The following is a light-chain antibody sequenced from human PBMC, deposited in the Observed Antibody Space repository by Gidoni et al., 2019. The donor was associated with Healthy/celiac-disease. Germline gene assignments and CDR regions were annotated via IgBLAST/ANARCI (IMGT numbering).Light chain of an antibody. CDR1: QSVSSSY. J-gene: IGKJ1*01. Sequence: ELVLTQPPGSLSLSPGERATLSCRASQSVSSSYLHWYQQKPGQAPRLLIYGASIRATGIPDRFSGSGSRTDFTLTISRLEPEDVAVYYCQQYGSSTETFGQGTKVEIK. CDR3: QQYGSSTET. CDR2: GAS. V-gene: IGKV3-20*01.